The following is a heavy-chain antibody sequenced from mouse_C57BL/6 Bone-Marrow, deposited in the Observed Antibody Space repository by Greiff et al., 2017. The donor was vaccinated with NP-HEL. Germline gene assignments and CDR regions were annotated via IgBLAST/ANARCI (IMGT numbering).Heavy chain of an antibody. D-gene: IGHD3-2*02. Sequence: DVQLVESGGGLVKPGGSLKLSCAASGFTFSDYGMHWVRQAPEKGLEWVAYISSGSSTIYYADTVKGRFTISRDNAKNTLFLQMTSLRSEDTAMYYCARESDSSGYYAMDYWGQGTSVTVSS. V-gene: IGHV5-17*01. CDR1: GFTFSDYG. CDR3: ARESDSSGYYAMDY. J-gene: IGHJ4*01. CDR2: ISSGSSTI.